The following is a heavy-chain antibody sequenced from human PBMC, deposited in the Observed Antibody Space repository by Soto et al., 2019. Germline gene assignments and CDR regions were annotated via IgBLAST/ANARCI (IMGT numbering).Heavy chain of an antibody. CDR2: INHSGST. D-gene: IGHD6-19*01. J-gene: IGHJ4*02. CDR3: ARGESRSGWSAIRY. V-gene: IGHV4-34*01. Sequence: SETLSLTCAVYGGSFSGYYWSWIRQPPGKGLEWIGEINHSGSTNYNPSLKSRVTISVDTSKNQFSLKLSSVTAADTAVYYCARGESRSGWSAIRYWGQGTLVTVSS. CDR1: GGSFSGYY.